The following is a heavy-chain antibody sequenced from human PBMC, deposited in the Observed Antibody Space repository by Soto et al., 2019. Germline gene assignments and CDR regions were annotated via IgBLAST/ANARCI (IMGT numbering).Heavy chain of an antibody. V-gene: IGHV3-30-3*01. CDR3: ARDVVTMIVVAPGHY. J-gene: IGHJ4*02. CDR2: ISYDGTNK. CDR1: GFTFSSYA. D-gene: IGHD3-22*01. Sequence: QVQLVESGGGVVQPGRSLRLSCAASGFTFSSYAMHWVRQAPGKGLEWVAVISYDGTNKYYADSVKGRFTISRDNSKNTLYVQMNSLRVEDTAVYYCARDVVTMIVVAPGHYWGQGTLVTVSS.